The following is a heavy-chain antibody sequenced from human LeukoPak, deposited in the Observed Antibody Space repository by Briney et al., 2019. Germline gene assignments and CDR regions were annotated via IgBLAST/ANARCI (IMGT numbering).Heavy chain of an antibody. D-gene: IGHD3-10*01. CDR3: ARAAGYGAGSYGFNI. CDR1: GFSLTSHV. CDR2: IIREGRT. V-gene: IGHV3-74*01. Sequence: GSLRLSCAASGFSLTSHVMHWVRQAPGKGLVWVSCIIREGRTDCADSVKGRFTISRDIATNRLYLEMTSLTAEDTAMYYCARAAGYGAGSYGFNIWGQGTTVTVSS. J-gene: IGHJ3*02.